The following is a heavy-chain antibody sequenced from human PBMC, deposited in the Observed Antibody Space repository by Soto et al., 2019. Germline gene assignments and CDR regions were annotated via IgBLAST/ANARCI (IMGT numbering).Heavy chain of an antibody. CDR2: IYYSGST. V-gene: IGHV4-59*01. CDR3: ARVKQRHPIDY. D-gene: IGHD6-25*01. J-gene: IGHJ4*02. CDR1: GGSISSYY. Sequence: SETLSLTCTVSGGSISSYYWSWIRQPPGKGLEWIGYIYYSGSTNYNPSLKSRVTISVDTSKNQFSLKLSSVTAADTAVYYCARVKQRHPIDYWGQGTLVTVSS.